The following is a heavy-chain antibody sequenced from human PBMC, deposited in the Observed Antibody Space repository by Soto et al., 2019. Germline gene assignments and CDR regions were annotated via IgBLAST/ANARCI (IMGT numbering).Heavy chain of an antibody. V-gene: IGHV3-30*03. CDR1: GFPFSSYG. CDR2: ISYDGSNK. D-gene: IGHD2-15*01. Sequence: QVQLVESGGGVVQPGRSLRLSCAASGFPFSSYGMHWVRQAPGKGLEWVAHISYDGSNKHYTDSVKGRFTISRDNSKNMLYLQMSLLSAEDTAVYYCAGGQYSLDYCGQGTRFSVSS. CDR3: AGGQYSLDY. J-gene: IGHJ4*02.